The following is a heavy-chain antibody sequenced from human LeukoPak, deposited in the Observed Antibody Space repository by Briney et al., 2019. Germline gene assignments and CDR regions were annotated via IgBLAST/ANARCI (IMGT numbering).Heavy chain of an antibody. V-gene: IGHV3-74*03. D-gene: IGHD6-19*01. CDR2: IRGDGRAT. CDR3: ARFYFPEEHDRAWYEAH. Sequence: PGGSTRLSCAASGFIFSDYWMHWVRQAPGKELVWVAYIRGDGRATSYADSVKGRFTISRDNAMNTVYLQMKSLRADDTGTYYCARFYFPEEHDRAWYEAHWGQGVLVTLS. J-gene: IGHJ4*02. CDR1: GFIFSDYW.